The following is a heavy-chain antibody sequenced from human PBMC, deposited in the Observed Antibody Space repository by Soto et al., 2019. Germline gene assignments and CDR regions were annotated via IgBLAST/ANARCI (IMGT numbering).Heavy chain of an antibody. CDR3: AGRYSTKGVCYTTYYYYVDV. V-gene: IGHV3-23*01. CDR1: GFTFSTYA. J-gene: IGHJ6*03. CDR2: ITTSGGNT. Sequence: EVQLLESGGGLVQPGGSLRLSCAASGFTFSTYAMSWVRQAPGKGLEWVSTITTSGGNTYYADSVQGRFTISRDNSKNTLYLQMNSLSAEDTAVYYWAGRYSTKGVCYTTYYYYVDVWGEGTTVTVSS. D-gene: IGHD2-8*01.